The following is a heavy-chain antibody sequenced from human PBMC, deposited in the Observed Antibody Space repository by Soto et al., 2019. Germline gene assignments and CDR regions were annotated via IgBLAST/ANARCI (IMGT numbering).Heavy chain of an antibody. CDR3: ARDREQWADYYYYGMDV. CDR2: ISYDGSNK. V-gene: IGHV3-30-3*01. CDR1: EFTFIGYA. Sequence: QVQLVESGGGVVQPGRSLRLSCAASEFTFIGYAMHWVRQAPGKGLEWVAVISYDGSNKYYADSVKGRFTISRDNSINTLHLQMNSLRAEDTAVYYCARDREQWADYYYYGMDVWGQGTTVTVSS. J-gene: IGHJ6*02. D-gene: IGHD6-19*01.